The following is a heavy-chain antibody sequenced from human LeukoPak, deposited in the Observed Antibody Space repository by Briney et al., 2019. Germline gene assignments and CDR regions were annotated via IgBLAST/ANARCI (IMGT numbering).Heavy chain of an antibody. V-gene: IGHV3-48*03. CDR2: ISSSGSTI. CDR1: GFTFSSYE. J-gene: IGHJ4*02. CDR3: ARGPTIYSSSWYYFDY. D-gene: IGHD6-13*01. Sequence: GGSLRLSCAASGFTFSSYEMNWVRQAPGKGLEWVSYISSSGSTIYYADSVKGRFTISRDNAKNSLYLQMNSLRAEDTAVYYCARGPTIYSSSWYYFDYWGQGTLVTVSS.